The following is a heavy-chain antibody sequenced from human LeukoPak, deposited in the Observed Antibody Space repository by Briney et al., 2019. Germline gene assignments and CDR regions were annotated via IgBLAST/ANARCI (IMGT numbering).Heavy chain of an antibody. CDR2: IYHSGST. V-gene: IGHV4-30-2*01. J-gene: IGHJ4*02. CDR1: GGSISSGGYS. D-gene: IGHD3-22*01. CDR3: ARGDDSSGYYDY. Sequence: PPETLSLTCAVSGGSISSGGYSWSWIRQPPGKGLEWIGYIYHSGSTYYNPSLKSRVTISVDRSKNRFSLKLSSVTAADTAVYYCARGDDSSGYYDYWGQGTLVTVSS.